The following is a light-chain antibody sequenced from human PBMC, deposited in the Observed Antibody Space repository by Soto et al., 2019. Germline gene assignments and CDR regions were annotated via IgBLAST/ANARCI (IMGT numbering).Light chain of an antibody. J-gene: IGKJ1*01. CDR2: GAS. Sequence: EVVMTQSPATLSVSPGERATLSCRASQSISSILAWYQQKPGQPPRLLIYGASTRATGIPARFGGSGSGTEFTLTISSLQSEDFAVYYCQQYNNWPPWTFGQGTKVEIK. CDR3: QQYNNWPPWT. CDR1: QSISSI. V-gene: IGKV3-15*01.